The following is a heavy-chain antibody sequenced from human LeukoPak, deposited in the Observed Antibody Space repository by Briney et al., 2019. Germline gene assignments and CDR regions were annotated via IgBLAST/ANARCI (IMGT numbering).Heavy chain of an antibody. CDR1: GFTFSSYS. J-gene: IGHJ4*02. V-gene: IGHV3-21*01. CDR3: AKSYCGGDCRDY. CDR2: ISSSSSYI. D-gene: IGHD2-21*02. Sequence: GGSLRLSCAASGFTFSSYSMNWVRQAPGKGLEWVSSISSSSSYIYYADSVKGRFTISRDNSKNTLYLQMNSLRAEDTAVYYCAKSYCGGDCRDYWGQGTLVTVSS.